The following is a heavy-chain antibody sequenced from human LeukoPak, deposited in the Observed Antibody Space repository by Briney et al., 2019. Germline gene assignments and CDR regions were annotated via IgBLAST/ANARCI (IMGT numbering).Heavy chain of an antibody. J-gene: IGHJ3*02. CDR1: GGSFSGYY. D-gene: IGHD3-22*01. CDR2: IYHSGST. V-gene: IGHV4-38-2*01. CDR3: ARATYYYDSSGYWTLEFAFDI. Sequence: SETLSLTCAVYGGSFSGYYWGWIRQPPGKGLEWIGSIYHSGSTYYNPSLKSRVTISVDTSKNQLSLTLSSVTAADTAVYYCARATYYYDSSGYWTLEFAFDIWGQGTMVTVSS.